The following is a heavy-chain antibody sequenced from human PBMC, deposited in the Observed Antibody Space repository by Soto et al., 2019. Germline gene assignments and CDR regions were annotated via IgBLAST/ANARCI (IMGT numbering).Heavy chain of an antibody. V-gene: IGHV3-30*18. J-gene: IGHJ4*02. CDR2: ISYDGSNK. CDR3: AKDPGSGWAFDY. D-gene: IGHD6-25*01. Sequence: QVQLVESGGGVVQPGRSLRLSCAASGFTFSSYGMHWVRQAPGKGLEWVAVISYDGSNKYYADSVKGRFTISSDNSKNTLYLQMNSLRAEDTAVYYCAKDPGSGWAFDYWGQGTLVTVAS. CDR1: GFTFSSYG.